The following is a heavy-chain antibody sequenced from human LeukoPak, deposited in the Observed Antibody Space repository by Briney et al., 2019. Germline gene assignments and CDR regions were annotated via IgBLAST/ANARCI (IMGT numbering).Heavy chain of an antibody. Sequence: PSETLSLTCTVSGGSISSGDYYWSWIRQPPGKGLEWIGYIYYSGSTYYNPSLKSRVTISVDTSKNQFSLKLSSVTAADTAVYYCARDLADIVVVPAASPDAFDIWGQGTVVTVSS. CDR3: ARDLADIVVVPAASPDAFDI. CDR2: IYYSGST. D-gene: IGHD2-2*01. CDR1: GGSISSGDYY. J-gene: IGHJ3*02. V-gene: IGHV4-30-4*08.